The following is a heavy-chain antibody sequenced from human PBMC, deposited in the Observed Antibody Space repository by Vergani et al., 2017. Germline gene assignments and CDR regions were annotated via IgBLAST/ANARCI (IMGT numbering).Heavy chain of an antibody. Sequence: EVQLVESGGGLVQPGGSLRLSCAASGFPVSSNYMSWVRQAPGKGLEWVSSISGNNDDVYYADSVKGRFTISRDNAKNSLYLDMSSLRAEDTAVYYCVRDVRVSRTWGQGTLVAVSS. J-gene: IGHJ3*01. CDR2: ISGNNDDV. CDR3: VRDVRVSRT. V-gene: IGHV3-21*01. CDR1: GFPVSSNY.